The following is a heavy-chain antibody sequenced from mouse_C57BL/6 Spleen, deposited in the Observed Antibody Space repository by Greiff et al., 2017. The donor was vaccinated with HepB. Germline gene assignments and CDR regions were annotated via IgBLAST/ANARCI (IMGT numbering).Heavy chain of an antibody. CDR3: ARDAGTGRSYWYFDV. V-gene: IGHV5-4*01. CDR2: ISDGGSYT. J-gene: IGHJ1*03. D-gene: IGHD4-1*01. Sequence: EVKVVESGGGLVKPGGSLKLSCAASGFTFSSYAMSWVRQTPEKRLEWVATISDGGSYTYYPDNVKGRFTISRDNAKNNLYLQMSHLKSEDTAMYYCARDAGTGRSYWYFDVWGTGTTVTVSS. CDR1: GFTFSSYA.